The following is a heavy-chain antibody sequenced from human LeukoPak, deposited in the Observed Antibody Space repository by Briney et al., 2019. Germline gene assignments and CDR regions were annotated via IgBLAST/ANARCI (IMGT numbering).Heavy chain of an antibody. CDR1: GGSFSGYY. CDR2: INHSGST. V-gene: IGHV4-34*01. CDR3: ARLVSSTSQSRAPFDY. D-gene: IGHD2-2*01. Sequence: SETLSLTCAVYGGSFSGYYWSWIRQPPGKGLEWIGEINHSGSTNYNPSLKSRVTISVDTSKNQFSLKLGSVTAADTAVYYCARLVSSTSQSRAPFDYWGQGTLVTVSS. J-gene: IGHJ4*02.